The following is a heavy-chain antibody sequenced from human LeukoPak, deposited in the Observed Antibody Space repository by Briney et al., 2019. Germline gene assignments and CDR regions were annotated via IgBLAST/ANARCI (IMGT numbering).Heavy chain of an antibody. D-gene: IGHD2-15*01. V-gene: IGHV3-23*01. CDR2: ISGSGGST. CDR1: GFTFSSYA. J-gene: IGHJ4*02. Sequence: GGSLRLSCAAPGFTFSSYAMSWVRQAPGKGLEWVSAISGSGGSTYYADSVKGRFTISRDNSKNTPYLQMNSLRAEDTAVYYCASGNCSGGSCYSFWGQGTLVTVSS. CDR3: ASGNCSGGSCYSF.